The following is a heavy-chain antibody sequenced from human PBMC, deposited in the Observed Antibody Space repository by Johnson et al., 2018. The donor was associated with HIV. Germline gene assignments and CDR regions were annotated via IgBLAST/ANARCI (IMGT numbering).Heavy chain of an antibody. Sequence: VQLVESGGGVVRPGGSLRLSCAASGFTFDTYGMTWVRQSPGKGLEWVSVITFNGGGTGYADFVKGRFTISRDNAKNSLYLPMNSLRDEDTALYYCAREPQLDTRSNAVALDVWGQGTMVTVSS. J-gene: IGHJ3*01. CDR2: ITFNGGGT. CDR1: GFTFDTYG. CDR3: AREPQLDTRSNAVALDV. V-gene: IGHV3-20*04. D-gene: IGHD1-1*01.